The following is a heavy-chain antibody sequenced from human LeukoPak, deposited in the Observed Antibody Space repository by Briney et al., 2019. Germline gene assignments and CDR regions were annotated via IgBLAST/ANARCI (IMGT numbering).Heavy chain of an antibody. Sequence: GGSLRLSCAASGFTFNNAWMSWVRQAPGKGLEWVGRIKSKTDGGTTDYAAPVKGRFTISRDDSKNTLYLQMNSLKTEDTAVYCTTFPFRLVRDPTDYWGQGTLVTVSS. CDR2: IKSKTDGGTT. CDR1: GFTFNNAW. V-gene: IGHV3-15*01. J-gene: IGHJ4*02. CDR3: TFPFRLVRDPTDY. D-gene: IGHD3-10*01.